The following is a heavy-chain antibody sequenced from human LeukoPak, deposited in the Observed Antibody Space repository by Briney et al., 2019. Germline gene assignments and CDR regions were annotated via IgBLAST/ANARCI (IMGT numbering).Heavy chain of an antibody. CDR1: GFTFSSYT. CDR2: ITGRSRYI. CDR3: AKDLTVTSTCYFDA. D-gene: IGHD4-11*01. V-gene: IGHV3-21*01. J-gene: IGHJ5*02. Sequence: GGSLRLSCAASGFTFSSYTMNWVRQAPGKGLEWVSSITGRSRYIYYADSVRGRFTISRDNAKNSQYLQMNSLRAEDTAVYYCAKDLTVTSTCYFDAWGQGTLVTVSS.